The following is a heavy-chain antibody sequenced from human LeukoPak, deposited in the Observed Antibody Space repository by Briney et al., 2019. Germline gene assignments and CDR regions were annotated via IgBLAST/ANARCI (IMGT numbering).Heavy chain of an antibody. V-gene: IGHV1-2*02. CDR3: ARGLNSLYYYYGMDV. CDR1: ENSFSGYY. J-gene: IGHJ6*02. D-gene: IGHD4-11*01. Sequence: ASVKVSCKTSENSFSGYYMHWVRQAPGQGLEWMGWMNPRGGVTNYAQKFRGRVTMTGDTSNTAYMELSSLLSDDTAVYYCARGLNSLYYYYGMDVWGQGTTVTVSS. CDR2: MNPRGGVT.